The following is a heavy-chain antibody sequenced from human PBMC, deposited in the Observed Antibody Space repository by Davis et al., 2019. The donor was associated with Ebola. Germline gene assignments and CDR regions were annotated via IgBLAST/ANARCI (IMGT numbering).Heavy chain of an antibody. CDR2: INPSGGST. CDR1: GYTFTSYY. Sequence: AASVKVSCKASGYTFTSYYMHWVRQAPGQGLEWMGIINPSGGSTSYAQKFQGRVTMTRDTSTSTVYMELSSLRSEDTAVYYCARDRFFYDSGDYYYYGMDVWGQGTTVTVSS. CDR3: ARDRFFYDSGDYYYYGMDV. V-gene: IGHV1-46*01. D-gene: IGHD5/OR15-5a*01. J-gene: IGHJ6*02.